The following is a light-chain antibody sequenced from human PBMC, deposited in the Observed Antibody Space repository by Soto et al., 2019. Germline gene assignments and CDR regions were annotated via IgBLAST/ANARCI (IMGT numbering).Light chain of an antibody. CDR2: LNSDGSH. CDR1: SGHSNYA. CDR3: QTWGSGIVV. J-gene: IGLJ2*01. V-gene: IGLV4-69*01. Sequence: QLVLTQSPSASASLGASVKLTCTLSSGHSNYAIAWHQQQSEKGPRYLMKLNSDGSHSKGDAIPDRFSGSSSGAERYLTFSSLQSEDEADYYCQTWGSGIVVFGGGTKVTVL.